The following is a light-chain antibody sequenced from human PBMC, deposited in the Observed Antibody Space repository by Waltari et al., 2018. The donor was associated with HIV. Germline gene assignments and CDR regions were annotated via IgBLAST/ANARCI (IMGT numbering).Light chain of an antibody. J-gene: IGKJ1*01. CDR3: QQDYNSPGT. CDR1: QRVDSTF. CDR2: GAS. V-gene: IGKV3D-7*01. Sequence: EVVLTQSPATLSLSPGETATLSCRASQRVDSTFLSWYQQKPGQAPRLLIYGASTRGSGISPRFSGSGSGTDFTLTSSGLYPEDFAVYYCQQDYNSPGTFGQGTRVEIK.